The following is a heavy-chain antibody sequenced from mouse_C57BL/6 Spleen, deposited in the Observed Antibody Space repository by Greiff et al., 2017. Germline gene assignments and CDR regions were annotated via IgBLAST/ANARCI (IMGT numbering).Heavy chain of an antibody. D-gene: IGHD2-4*01. J-gene: IGHJ3*01. CDR3: TKERRYDYDGWD. V-gene: IGHV5-9-1*02. CDR2: ISSGGDYI. CDR1: GFTFSSYA. Sequence: EVHLVESGEGLVKPGGSLKLSCAASGFTFSSYAMSWVRQTPEKRLEWVAYISSGGDYIYYADTVKGRFTISRDNARNTLYLQMSSLKSEDTAMYYCTKERRYDYDGWDWGQGTLVTVSA.